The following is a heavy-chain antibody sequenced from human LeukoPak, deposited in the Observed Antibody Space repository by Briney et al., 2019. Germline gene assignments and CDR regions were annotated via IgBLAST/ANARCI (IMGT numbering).Heavy chain of an antibody. J-gene: IGHJ4*02. CDR3: ARVPLRFLEPFDY. CDR2: INHSGGV. CDR1: GGSFIGYY. D-gene: IGHD3-3*01. Sequence: PSETLSLTCAVYGGSFIGYYWSWIRQPPGKGLEWIGEINHSGGVNYNPSLKSRVTISADTSKSQFSLKLGSVTAADTAVYYCARVPLRFLEPFDYWGRGTLVTVSS. V-gene: IGHV4-34*01.